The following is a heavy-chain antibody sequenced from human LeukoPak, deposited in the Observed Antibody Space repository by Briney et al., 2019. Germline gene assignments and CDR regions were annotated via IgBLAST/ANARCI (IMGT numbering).Heavy chain of an antibody. D-gene: IGHD4-17*01. CDR1: GFTFSSYG. J-gene: IGHJ2*01. CDR2: IKEDGSEK. CDR3: ARDLRAGGTWSYGVYFDL. Sequence: GGSLRLSCAASGFTFSSYGMHWVRQAPGRGLEWVANIKEDGSEKNYVDSVKGRFTISRDNAKNSVYLLLNSLTPEDTAVYYCARDLRAGGTWSYGVYFDLWGRGTLVTVSS. V-gene: IGHV3-7*01.